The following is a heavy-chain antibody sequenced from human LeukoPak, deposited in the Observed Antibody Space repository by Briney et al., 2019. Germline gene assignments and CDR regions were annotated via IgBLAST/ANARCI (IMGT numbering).Heavy chain of an antibody. V-gene: IGHV4-34*01. CDR2: INHSGST. Sequence: SETLSLTCTVSGGSISSYYWSWIRQPPGKGLEWIGEINHSGSTNYNPSLKSRVTISVDTSKNQFSLKLSSVTAADTAVYYCARHGASNRGRWFDPWGQGTLVTVSS. D-gene: IGHD7-27*01. CDR1: GGSISSYY. CDR3: ARHGASNRGRWFDP. J-gene: IGHJ5*02.